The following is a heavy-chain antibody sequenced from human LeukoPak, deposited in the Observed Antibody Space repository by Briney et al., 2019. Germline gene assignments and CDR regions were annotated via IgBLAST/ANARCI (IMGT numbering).Heavy chain of an antibody. CDR3: ARDKKGIDY. J-gene: IGHJ4*02. CDR2: ISSDSGTI. Sequence: MNWVRQAPGKGLEWISYISSDSGTIYYADSMKGRFTISRDNARNSLYLQMNSLRAEDTAVYYCARDKKGIDYWGQGTLVTVSS. D-gene: IGHD3-10*01. V-gene: IGHV3-48*01.